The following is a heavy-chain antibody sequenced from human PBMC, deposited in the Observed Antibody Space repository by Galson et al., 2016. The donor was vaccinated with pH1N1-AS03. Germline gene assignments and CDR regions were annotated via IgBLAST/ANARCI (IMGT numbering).Heavy chain of an antibody. D-gene: IGHD3-16*02. Sequence: GTLSLTCAVSGGSMTSPDWWTWVRQPPGKGLEWIGEVHYSGTTSYNPSLNSRVTMSIDKSNNQFSLNLGSVTAADTAVYFCASAGYHTPGYHYWGQGALVTVSS. CDR3: ASAGYHTPGYHY. J-gene: IGHJ4*02. V-gene: IGHV4-4*01. CDR1: GGSMTSPDW. CDR2: VHYSGTT.